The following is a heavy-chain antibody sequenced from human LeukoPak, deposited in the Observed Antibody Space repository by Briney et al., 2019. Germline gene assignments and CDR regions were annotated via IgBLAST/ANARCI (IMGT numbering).Heavy chain of an antibody. CDR3: ARELFSSGSCPDG. J-gene: IGHJ4*02. CDR1: GFTFSYYA. CDR2: IWPDGSNK. D-gene: IGHD3-10*01. Sequence: GGSLRLSCPASGFTFSYYAIHWVRQAPGKGLEWVALIWPDGSNKYYADSVKGRITISRDNSKNTVYLQMNSLRAEDTAVYYCARELFSSGSCPDGWGQGTLVTVSS. V-gene: IGHV3-33*01.